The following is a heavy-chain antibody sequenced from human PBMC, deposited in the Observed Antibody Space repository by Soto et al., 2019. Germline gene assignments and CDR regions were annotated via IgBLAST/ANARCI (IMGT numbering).Heavy chain of an antibody. J-gene: IGHJ6*03. V-gene: IGHV4-59*01. CDR1: GGSISSYY. CDR3: ARRSGQPLEAHYYYYYMDV. D-gene: IGHD6-13*01. Sequence: PSETLSLTCTVSGGSISSYYWSWIRQPPGKGLEWIGYIYYSGSTNYNPSLKSRVTISVDTSKNQFSLKLSSLRSEDTTVYYCARRSGQPLEAHYYYYYMDVWGKGTTVTVSS. CDR2: IYYSGST.